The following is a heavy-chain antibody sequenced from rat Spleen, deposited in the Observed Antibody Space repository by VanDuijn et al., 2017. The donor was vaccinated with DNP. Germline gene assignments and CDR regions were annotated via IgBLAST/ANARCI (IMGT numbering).Heavy chain of an antibody. CDR3: AKDPEYYGFQGYFDY. Sequence: EVQLAETGGGLVQPGRSLKVSCVASGFTFSTYWMYWIRQAPGKGLEWVASINTDGDSTYYPDSVKGRFTISRDNAENTVYLQMNSLRFDDTANYYCAKDPEYYGFQGYFDYWGQGVMVTVSS. V-gene: IGHV5-58*01. J-gene: IGHJ2*01. CDR1: GFTFSTYW. D-gene: IGHD1-6*01. CDR2: INTDGDST.